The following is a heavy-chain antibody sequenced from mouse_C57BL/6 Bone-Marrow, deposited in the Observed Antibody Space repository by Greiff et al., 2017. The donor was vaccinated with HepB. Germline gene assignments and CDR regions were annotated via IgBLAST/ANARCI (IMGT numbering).Heavy chain of an antibody. CDR2: IWSDGST. J-gene: IGHJ4*01. Sequence: VMLVESGPGLVAPSQSLSITCTVSGFSLTSYGVHWVRQPPGKGLEWLVVIWSDGSTTYNSALKSRLSISKDNSKSQVFLKRNSLQTDDTAMYYCARHRWSLLAMDYWGQGTSVTGSS. D-gene: IGHD2-3*01. CDR3: ARHRWSLLAMDY. V-gene: IGHV2-6-1*01. CDR1: GFSLTSYG.